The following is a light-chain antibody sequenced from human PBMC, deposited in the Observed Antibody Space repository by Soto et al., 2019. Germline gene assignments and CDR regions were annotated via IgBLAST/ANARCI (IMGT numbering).Light chain of an antibody. V-gene: IGLV2-11*01. CDR1: SNDVGGYNF. CDR2: DVS. Sequence: QSALTRHRSVSGSPGQSVTISCTGTSNDVGGYNFVSWYQQHPGKVPKLFIYDVSRRPSGVPDRFSGSKSGNTASLTISGLQAEDDADYYCSSYAGSYTLVFGAGTKLTVL. J-gene: IGLJ2*01. CDR3: SSYAGSYTLV.